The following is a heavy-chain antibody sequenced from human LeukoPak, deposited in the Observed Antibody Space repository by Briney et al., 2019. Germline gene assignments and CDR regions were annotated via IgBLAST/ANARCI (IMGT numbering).Heavy chain of an antibody. CDR3: AREGGGSYLTFFDY. V-gene: IGHV1-69*01. Sequence: ASVKVSCKASGGTFSSYAISWVRQAPGQGLEWMGGIIPIFGTANYAQKFQGRVTITADESTSTAYMELSSLRSEDTAVYYCAREGGGSYLTFFDYWGQGTLVTVSS. CDR1: GGTFSSYA. J-gene: IGHJ4*02. D-gene: IGHD1-26*01. CDR2: IIPIFGTA.